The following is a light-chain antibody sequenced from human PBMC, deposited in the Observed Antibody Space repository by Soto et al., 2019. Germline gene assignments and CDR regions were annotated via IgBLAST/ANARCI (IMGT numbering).Light chain of an antibody. V-gene: IGKV3-11*01. CDR3: QQRSNWPPT. CDR2: DAS. J-gene: IGKJ5*01. CDR1: QSVSNNY. Sequence: EIVLTHSPGTLSLSPGERATLSCRASQSVSNNYLAWYQQKPGQAPRLLIYDASNRATGIPARFSGSGSGTDFTLTISSLEPEDFAVYYCQQRSNWPPTFGQGTRLEI.